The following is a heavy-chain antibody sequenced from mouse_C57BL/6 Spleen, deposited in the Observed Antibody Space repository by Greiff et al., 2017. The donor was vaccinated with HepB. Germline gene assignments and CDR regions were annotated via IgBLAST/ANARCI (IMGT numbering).Heavy chain of an antibody. CDR3: ARNPYYYGSSYDFDY. D-gene: IGHD1-1*01. Sequence: EVQRVESGGGLVKPGGSLKLSCAASGFTFSDYGMHWVRQAPEKGLEWVAYISSGSSTIYYADTVKGRFTISRDNAKNTLFLQMTSLRSEDTAMYYCARNPYYYGSSYDFDYWGQGTTLTVSS. CDR1: GFTFSDYG. CDR2: ISSGSSTI. V-gene: IGHV5-17*01. J-gene: IGHJ2*01.